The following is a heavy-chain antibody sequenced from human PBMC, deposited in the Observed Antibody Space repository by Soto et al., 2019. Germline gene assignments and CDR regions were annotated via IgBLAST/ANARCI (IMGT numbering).Heavy chain of an antibody. J-gene: IGHJ6*02. CDR1: GFSVGDNY. CDR3: PRSSGRRHVFSFDYGLDV. D-gene: IGHD3-10*01. CDR2: SSSSGGYT. V-gene: IGHV3-11*06. Sequence: QVQLVESGGGLVEPGGSLRLSCAASGFSVGDNYMTWIRQAPGKGLEWLSYSSSSGGYTYYADSVKGRFTISRDNAKNSLYLQMDSLRAEVSAVYLCPRSSGRRHVFSFDYGLDVWGQGTTVTVSS.